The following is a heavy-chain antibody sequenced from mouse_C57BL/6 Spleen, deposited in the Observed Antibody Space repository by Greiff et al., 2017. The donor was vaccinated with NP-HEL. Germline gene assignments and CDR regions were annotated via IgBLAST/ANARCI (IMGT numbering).Heavy chain of an antibody. D-gene: IGHD1-1*01. J-gene: IGHJ1*03. CDR1: GFSLTSYG. Sequence: QVQLQQSGPGLVQPSQSLSITCTVSGFSLTSYGVHWVRQSPGKGLEWLGVIWRGGSTDYNAAFMSRLSITKDNSKSQVFFKMNSLQADDTAIYYCAKNWNPLRWYFDVWGTGTTVTVSS. CDR2: IWRGGST. V-gene: IGHV2-5*01. CDR3: AKNWNPLRWYFDV.